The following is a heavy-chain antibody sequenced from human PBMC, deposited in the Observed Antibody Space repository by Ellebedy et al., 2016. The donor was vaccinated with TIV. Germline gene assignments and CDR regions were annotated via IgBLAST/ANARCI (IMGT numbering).Heavy chain of an antibody. CDR1: GFIFSSYA. Sequence: GESLKISCAASGFIFSSYAMHWVRQAPGKGLEWVAVISYDGSNKYYADSVKGRFTISRDNSKNTLHLQMNSLRAEDTAVYYCARDRVHYAHFDYWGQGTLVTVSS. V-gene: IGHV3-30-3*01. D-gene: IGHD4-17*01. CDR2: ISYDGSNK. CDR3: ARDRVHYAHFDY. J-gene: IGHJ4*02.